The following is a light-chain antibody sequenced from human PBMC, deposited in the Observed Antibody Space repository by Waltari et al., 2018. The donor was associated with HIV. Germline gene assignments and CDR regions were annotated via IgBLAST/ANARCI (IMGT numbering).Light chain of an antibody. CDR1: QSVSRN. V-gene: IGKV3-15*01. CDR2: GAS. J-gene: IGKJ1*01. Sequence: EIVMTQSPATLSVSPGERATLSCRASQSVSRNLAWYQQKPGQAPRRLIYGASTRATVIPARFSGSGSGTEFTLTISSLQSEDFAVYYCQQYNNWGTFGQGTKVEIK. CDR3: QQYNNWGT.